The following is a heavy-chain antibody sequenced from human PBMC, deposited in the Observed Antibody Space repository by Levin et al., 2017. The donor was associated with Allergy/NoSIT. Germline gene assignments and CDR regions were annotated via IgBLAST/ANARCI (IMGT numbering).Heavy chain of an antibody. CDR2: IFPADSDT. Sequence: GESLKISFKASGYSFTNYWFGWVRQKPGKGLEWMGLIFPADSDTRYSPSFQGQIIMSVDKSISTAYLQWSSLKASDSAIYYCARRDSEGSNSFDYWGQGTLVTVSS. D-gene: IGHD2-15*01. CDR3: ARRDSEGSNSFDY. V-gene: IGHV5-51*01. CDR1: GYSFTNYW. J-gene: IGHJ4*02.